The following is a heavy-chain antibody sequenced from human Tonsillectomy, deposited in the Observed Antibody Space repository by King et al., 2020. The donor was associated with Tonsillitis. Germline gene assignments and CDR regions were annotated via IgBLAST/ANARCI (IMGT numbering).Heavy chain of an antibody. CDR1: GYTFSRYS. D-gene: IGHD1-26*01. CDR3: ARGGSYWNWFDP. CDR2: MSSSSSTI. J-gene: IGHJ5*02. Sequence: VQLVESGGGLVQPGGSLRLSCAASGYTFSRYSMNWVRQAPGKGLVWVSYMSSSSSTIYYADAVKGRVTISRDNAKNSLYLQMNSLRAADTAVYYCARGGSYWNWFDPWGQGTLVTVSS. V-gene: IGHV3-48*01.